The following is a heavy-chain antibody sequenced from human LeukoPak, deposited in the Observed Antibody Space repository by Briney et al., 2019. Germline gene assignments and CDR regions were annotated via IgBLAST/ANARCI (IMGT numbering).Heavy chain of an antibody. J-gene: IGHJ4*02. Sequence: SQTLSLTCTVSGGSISSDNYYWSWIRQPAGKGLEWIGRIYRSGSTNYNPSLKSRVTISVDTSKNQFSLKLSVVTAADTAVYYCARSSGYSYGRRWFDYWGQGTLVTVSS. CDR3: ARSSGYSYGRRWFDY. D-gene: IGHD5-18*01. CDR1: GGSISSDNYY. V-gene: IGHV4-61*02. CDR2: IYRSGST.